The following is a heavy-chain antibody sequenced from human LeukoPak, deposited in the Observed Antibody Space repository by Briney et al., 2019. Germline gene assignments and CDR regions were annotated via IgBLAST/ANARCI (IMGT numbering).Heavy chain of an antibody. J-gene: IGHJ5*02. D-gene: IGHD2-15*01. CDR3: ARAIVVVVAATAALPNWFDP. CDR2: IYYSRST. Sequence: SETLSLTCTVSGGSISSSSYYWGWIRQPPGKGLEWIGSIYYSRSTYYNPSLKSRVTISVDTSKNQFSLKLSSVTAADTAVYYCARAIVVVVAATAALPNWFDPWGQGTLVTVSS. V-gene: IGHV4-39*07. CDR1: GGSISSSSYY.